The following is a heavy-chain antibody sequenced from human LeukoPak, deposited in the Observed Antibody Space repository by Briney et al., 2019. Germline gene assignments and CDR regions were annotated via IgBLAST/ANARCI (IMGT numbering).Heavy chain of an antibody. CDR1: GFTFSSYA. D-gene: IGHD3-3*01. J-gene: IGHJ4*02. CDR2: IDGSSTYI. V-gene: IGHV3-21*01. Sequence: GGSLRLSCAASGFTFSSYAMNWVRQAPGQGPEWVASIDGSSTYIFYADSLKGRFTITRDNAKNSLYLQMDSLRADDTALYYCTKTPLSGYYFDLWGQGTMVTVSS. CDR3: TKTPLSGYYFDL.